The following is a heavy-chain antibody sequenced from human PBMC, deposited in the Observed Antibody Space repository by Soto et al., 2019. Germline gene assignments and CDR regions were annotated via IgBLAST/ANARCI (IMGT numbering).Heavy chain of an antibody. CDR1: CYTCTSYG. CDR3: ARGRYGEY. CDR2: ISAHNGNT. V-gene: IGHV1-18*01. D-gene: IGHD3-10*01. J-gene: IGHJ4*02. Sequence: QVHLVQSGAEVKKPGASVKVACKGSCYTCTSYGITWVRQAPGQGLEWMGCISAHNGNTDYAQKLQGRVTVTRDTSTSTAYMELRSLRSDDTAVYYCARGRYGEYWGQGALVTVSS.